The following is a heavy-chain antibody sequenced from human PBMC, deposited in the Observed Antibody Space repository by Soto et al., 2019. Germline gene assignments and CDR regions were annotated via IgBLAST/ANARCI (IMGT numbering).Heavy chain of an antibody. CDR1: GDTFSRFT. V-gene: IGHV1-69*02. CDR2: IIPMLGMS. CDR3: ATSDGAGSARFDS. D-gene: IGHD3-10*01. J-gene: IGHJ4*02. Sequence: QVQLVQSGAEVTKPGSSVTVSCTASGDTFSRFTLSWVRQAPGQGLEWMGRIIPMLGMSNSALKFQGRVTIPADKSATKVCVHLNSLRSDDTAVYYCATSDGAGSARFDSWGQGTLVTVSS.